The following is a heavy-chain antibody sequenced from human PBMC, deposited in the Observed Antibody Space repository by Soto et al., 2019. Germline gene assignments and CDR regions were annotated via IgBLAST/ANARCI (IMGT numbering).Heavy chain of an antibody. Sequence: QITLKESGPTLVKPTQTLTLTCTFSGFSLSTTGVGVGWIRQPPGKALDWLALIYWDDDKRYSPSLKSRLTINKDTSKNQVVLTMTHMDPIDTATYSRVYATPVTTGGDYWGQGTLVTVSS. D-gene: IGHD4-17*01. J-gene: IGHJ4*02. V-gene: IGHV2-5*02. CDR2: IYWDDDK. CDR3: VYATPVTTGGDY. CDR1: GFSLSTTGVG.